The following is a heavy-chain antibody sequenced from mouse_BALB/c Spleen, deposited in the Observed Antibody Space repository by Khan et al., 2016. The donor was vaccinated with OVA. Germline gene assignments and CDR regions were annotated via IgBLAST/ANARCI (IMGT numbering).Heavy chain of an antibody. CDR1: GYSITNNYA. CDR2: ISYSGST. V-gene: IGHV3-2*02. D-gene: IGHD1-1*01. J-gene: IGHJ2*01. CDR3: ARGNYYGYYFDY. Sequence: EVQLVESGPGLVKPSQSLSLTCTVTGYSITNNYAWNWIRQIPGNKLEWMGYISYSGSTNYKPSLKSRISITRDTSKNQFFLQLNSVTTEDTATYYCARGNYYGYYFDYWGQGTTLTVSS.